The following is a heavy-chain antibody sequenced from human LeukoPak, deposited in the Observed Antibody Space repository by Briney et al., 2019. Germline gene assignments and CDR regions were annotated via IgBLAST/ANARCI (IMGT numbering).Heavy chain of an antibody. Sequence: ASVKVSCKASGYTFTSYYMHWVRQAPGQGLEWMGWINPNSGGTNYAQKFQGRVTMTRDTSISTAYMELSRLRSDDTAVYYCASSLNYYDSSGLFDIWGQGTMVTVSS. D-gene: IGHD3-22*01. CDR2: INPNSGGT. J-gene: IGHJ3*02. CDR3: ASSLNYYDSSGLFDI. V-gene: IGHV1-2*02. CDR1: GYTFTSYY.